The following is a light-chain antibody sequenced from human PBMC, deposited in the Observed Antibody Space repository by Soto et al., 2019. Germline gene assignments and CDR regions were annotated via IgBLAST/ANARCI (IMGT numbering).Light chain of an antibody. CDR1: PSISSNF. J-gene: IGKJ4*01. Sequence: EIVLTQSPGTLSLSPGERATLSCSASPSISSNFLAWYQQKPRQAPRRLIYDTSTRATGIPDRFSGIGSGTDFPRTISRLAPEDFAVYFCQHFGNSLVTFGGGTKVEI. V-gene: IGKV3-20*01. CDR3: QHFGNSLVT. CDR2: DTS.